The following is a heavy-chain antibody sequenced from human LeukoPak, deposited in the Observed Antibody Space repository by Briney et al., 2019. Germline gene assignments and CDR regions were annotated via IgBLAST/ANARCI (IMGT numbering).Heavy chain of an antibody. J-gene: IGHJ6*02. CDR2: ISAYNGNT. CDR1: GYTFTSCG. Sequence: ASVKVSCKASGYTFTSCGISWVRQAPGQGLEWMGWISAYNGNTNYAQKLQGRVTMTTDTSTSTAYMELRSLRSDDTAVYYCARDGQLIAVAGTPPYYYYGMDVWGQGTTVTVSS. CDR3: ARDGQLIAVAGTPPYYYYGMDV. D-gene: IGHD6-19*01. V-gene: IGHV1-18*01.